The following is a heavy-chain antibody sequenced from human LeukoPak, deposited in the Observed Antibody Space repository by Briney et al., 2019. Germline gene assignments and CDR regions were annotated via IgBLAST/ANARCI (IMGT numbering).Heavy chain of an antibody. CDR1: GFTFSDHN. J-gene: IGHJ3*01. V-gene: IGHV3-11*01. CDR2: MSGSGI. Sequence: GGSLSLSCAATGFTFSDHNMGWMRQAPGKGLEWTSYMSGSGIYYADSVKGRFTISRDNAKNSLYLQMSSLRAEDSAVYFCARRSLTTGGHAFDVWGQGTLVTVSS. CDR3: ARRSLTTGGHAFDV. D-gene: IGHD1-1*01.